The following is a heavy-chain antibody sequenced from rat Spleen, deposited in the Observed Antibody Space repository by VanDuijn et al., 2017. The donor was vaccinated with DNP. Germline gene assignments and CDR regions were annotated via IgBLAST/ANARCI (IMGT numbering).Heavy chain of an antibody. CDR2: LNQDSRKM. Sequence: EVKLVESGGGLVQPGRSLKLSCVASGIIFNDYWVAWVRQAPGKGLEWIGELNQDSRKMKYSPSFKDKFTISKDTAQNALFLQMSKLGSEDTSIYYCARARDSRCFDYWGQGVMVTVSS. J-gene: IGHJ2*01. CDR3: ARARDSRCFDY. CDR1: GIIFNDYW. V-gene: IGHV4-2*01. D-gene: IGHD4-2*01.